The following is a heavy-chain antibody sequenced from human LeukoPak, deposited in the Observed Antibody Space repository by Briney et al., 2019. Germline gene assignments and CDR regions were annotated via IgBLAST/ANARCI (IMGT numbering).Heavy chain of an antibody. J-gene: IGHJ4*02. CDR3: ARSWGYCSSTSCSSYFDY. CDR2: IIPIFGTA. CDR1: GGTFSSYA. V-gene: IGHV1-69*05. D-gene: IGHD2-2*01. Sequence: GASVKVSCKASGGTFSSYAISWVRQAPGQGLEWMGGIIPIFGTANYAQKFQGRVTITTDESTSTAYMELSSLRSEDTAVYYCARSWGYCSSTSCSSYFDYWGQGTLVIVSS.